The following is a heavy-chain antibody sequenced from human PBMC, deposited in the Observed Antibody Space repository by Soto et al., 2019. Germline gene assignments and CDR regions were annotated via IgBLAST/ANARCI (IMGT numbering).Heavy chain of an antibody. CDR1: GFTLSTYG. CDR2: ISYDGSDK. J-gene: IGHJ5*02. CDR3: ATDLGTTVTTYNFFDP. V-gene: IGHV3-30*03. Sequence: GSLRLSCAASGFTLSTYGMHWVRQAPGKGLEWVAVISYDGSDKYYTDSVKGRFTISRDNSKNTLYLQMNSLRGEDSAIYFCATDLGTTVTTYNFFDPWGQGTLVTVSS. D-gene: IGHD4-17*01.